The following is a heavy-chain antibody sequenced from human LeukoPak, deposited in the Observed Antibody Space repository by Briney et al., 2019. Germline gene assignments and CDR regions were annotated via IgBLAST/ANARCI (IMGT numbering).Heavy chain of an antibody. D-gene: IGHD3-3*01. Sequence: SETLSLTCDVSGGFISSGTHYWTWIRQPVGKGLEWLGRLFTSGSPTYNSSLKSRLTISMDKSKNQFSLKLTSVTAADTAVYYCARVQGLLRFLEWLLPDAFDIWGQGTMVTVSS. CDR3: ARVQGLLRFLEWLLPDAFDI. V-gene: IGHV4-61*02. CDR2: LFTSGSP. CDR1: GGFISSGTHY. J-gene: IGHJ3*02.